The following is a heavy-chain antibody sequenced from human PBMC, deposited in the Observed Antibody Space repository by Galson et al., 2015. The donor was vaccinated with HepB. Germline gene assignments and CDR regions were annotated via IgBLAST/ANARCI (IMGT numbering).Heavy chain of an antibody. Sequence: SVEVSCKASGGTFSSYAISWVRQAPGQGLEWMGRIIPILGIANYAQKFQGRVTITADKSTSTAYMELSSLRSEDTAVYYCARWGFGGYCSGGSCSSSDWGQGTLVTVSS. CDR2: IIPILGIA. J-gene: IGHJ4*02. D-gene: IGHD2-15*01. CDR1: GGTFSSYA. V-gene: IGHV1-69*04. CDR3: ARWGFGGYCSGGSCSSSD.